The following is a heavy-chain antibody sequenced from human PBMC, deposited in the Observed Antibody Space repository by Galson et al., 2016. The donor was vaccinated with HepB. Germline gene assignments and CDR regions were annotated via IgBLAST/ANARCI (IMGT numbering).Heavy chain of an antibody. V-gene: IGHV5-51*01. Sequence: QSGAEVKKPGESLKISCKGLGHEFTNYWIGWVRQMPGKGLEWMGIIHPGDSDTRYSPSFQGQVIISVDKSMNTAYLEWTALKASDTAIYFCTRGGYYEGIHYWGQGTLVTVS. CDR1: GHEFTNYW. D-gene: IGHD3-3*01. CDR3: TRGGYYEGIHY. CDR2: IHPGDSDT. J-gene: IGHJ4*02.